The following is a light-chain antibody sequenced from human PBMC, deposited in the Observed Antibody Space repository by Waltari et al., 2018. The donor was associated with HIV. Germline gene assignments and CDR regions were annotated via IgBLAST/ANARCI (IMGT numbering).Light chain of an antibody. Sequence: QSALTQPPSPSGSPGQSVTISCTGASSDVGGYTYVPWYQQCPGKAPKLIIYEVSKRPSGVPDRFFGSKSGNTASLTVSGLQAEDGADYYCSSYAGTNNLVFGGGTKLTVL. V-gene: IGLV2-8*01. CDR2: EVS. J-gene: IGLJ2*01. CDR1: SSDVGGYTY. CDR3: SSYAGTNNLV.